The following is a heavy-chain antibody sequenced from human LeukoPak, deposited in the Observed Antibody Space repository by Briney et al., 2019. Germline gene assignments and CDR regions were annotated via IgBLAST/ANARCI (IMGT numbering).Heavy chain of an antibody. Sequence: SETLSLTCAVSGYSISSGYYWGWIRQPPGKGLEWIGGIYHSGSTYFNPSLKSRVTISVDTSKNQFSLKLSSVTAADTAVYYCASVAARYYYYYYMDVWGKGTTVTVSS. CDR3: ASVAARYYYYYYMDV. D-gene: IGHD6-6*01. J-gene: IGHJ6*03. V-gene: IGHV4-38-2*01. CDR1: GYSISSGYY. CDR2: IYHSGST.